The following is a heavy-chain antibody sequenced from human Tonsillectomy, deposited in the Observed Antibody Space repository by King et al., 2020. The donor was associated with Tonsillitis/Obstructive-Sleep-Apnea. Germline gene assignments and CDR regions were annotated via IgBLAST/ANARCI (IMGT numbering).Heavy chain of an antibody. CDR3: ARGAQWLVGHYYMDV. CDR1: GGSFSGYY. Sequence: VQLQQWGAGLLKPSETLSLTCAVYGGSFSGYYWRWIRQPPGKGLEWIGEINHSGSTNYNPSLKSRVTISVDTSKNQFSLKLNSVTDADTAVYYCARGAQWLVGHYYMDVWGKGTTVTVSS. D-gene: IGHD6-19*01. J-gene: IGHJ6*03. CDR2: INHSGST. V-gene: IGHV4-34*01.